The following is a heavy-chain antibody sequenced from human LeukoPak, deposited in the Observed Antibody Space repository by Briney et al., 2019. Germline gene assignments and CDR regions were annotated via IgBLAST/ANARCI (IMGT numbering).Heavy chain of an antibody. V-gene: IGHV3-21*01. D-gene: IGHD3-3*01. CDR1: GFTFCSYS. CDR2: ISSSSSDI. Sequence: GGSLRLSCAASGFTFCSYSMNWVRQAPGKGLEWVSSISSSSSDIYYADSVKGRFTISRDNAKNSLYLQMNSLRAEDTAVYYCARVGYYDFWSRYYTGIFDSPYGMDVWGQGTTVTVSS. CDR3: ARVGYYDFWSRYYTGIFDSPYGMDV. J-gene: IGHJ6*02.